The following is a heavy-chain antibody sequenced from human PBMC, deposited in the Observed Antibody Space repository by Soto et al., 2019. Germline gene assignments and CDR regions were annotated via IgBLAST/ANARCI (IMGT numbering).Heavy chain of an antibody. CDR1: GFTFSTYE. CDR2: ISSSGDTM. CDR3: ATRWGGGGAFDF. V-gene: IGHV3-48*03. D-gene: IGHD3-16*01. J-gene: IGHJ3*01. Sequence: EVQLVESGGGLVQPGGSLRLSCAASGFTFSTYEMNWVRQAPGKGLEWVSYISSSGDTMYYADSVKGRFTISRDNAKNSLYLKMNRVRAEDTAVYYCATRWGGGGAFDFWGQGTMVTVSS.